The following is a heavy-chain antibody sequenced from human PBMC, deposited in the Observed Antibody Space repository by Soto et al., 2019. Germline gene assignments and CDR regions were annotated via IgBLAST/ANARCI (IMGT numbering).Heavy chain of an antibody. V-gene: IGHV4-30-2*01. J-gene: IGHJ4*02. CDR2: IYHSGST. CDR3: AAGGGLPRYY. CDR1: GVSISSGGYS. D-gene: IGHD3-16*01. Sequence: QLQLQESGSGLVKPSQTLSLTCAVSGVSISSGGYSWSWIRQPPGKGLEWIGYIYHSGSTYYNPSLKSRVTIAVDRSKSQFSLKLSSVTAADTAVYYCAAGGGLPRYYWGQGTLVTVSS.